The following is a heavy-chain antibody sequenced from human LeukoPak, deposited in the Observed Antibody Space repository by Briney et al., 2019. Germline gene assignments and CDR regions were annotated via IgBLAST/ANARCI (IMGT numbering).Heavy chain of an antibody. J-gene: IGHJ1*01. CDR3: ARAIGIAVAGSPEYFQH. CDR1: GYTFTSYY. V-gene: IGHV1-46*01. CDR2: INPSGGTT. Sequence: GASLKVSCKASGYTFTSYYIHWVRQAPGQGLEWMGIINPSGGTTSYAQKFQGRLTMTRDTSTRTVYMDLSSLRSEDTAVYYCARAIGIAVAGSPEYFQHWGQGTLVTVSS. D-gene: IGHD6-19*01.